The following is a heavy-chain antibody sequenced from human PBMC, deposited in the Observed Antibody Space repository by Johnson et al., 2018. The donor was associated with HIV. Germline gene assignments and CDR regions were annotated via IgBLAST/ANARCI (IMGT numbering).Heavy chain of an antibody. D-gene: IGHD6-19*01. Sequence: VQLVESGGGVVQPGGSLRLSCAASGFTFSDYYMSWIRQAPGKGLEWVSYISSSGSNINYADSVKGGFTISRDNAKNPLYLQINSLRAEDTAGYYCARDRPSTGLGPDAFDIWGQGTMVTVSS. J-gene: IGHJ3*02. V-gene: IGHV3-11*04. CDR2: ISSSGSNI. CDR1: GFTFSDYY. CDR3: ARDRPSTGLGPDAFDI.